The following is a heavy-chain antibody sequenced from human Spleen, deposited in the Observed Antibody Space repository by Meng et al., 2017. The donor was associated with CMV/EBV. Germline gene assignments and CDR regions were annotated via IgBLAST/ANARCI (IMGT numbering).Heavy chain of an antibody. CDR1: GFTFSNYD. Sequence: GGSLRLSCAASGFTFSNYDMHWLRQPTGKGPEWVSSIGTAGDTYYPGSEKGRFTISRENAKNSLYLQMDSLRAGDTAVYYCARNFLQGVPAGSWGQGTLVTVSS. D-gene: IGHD2-2*01. J-gene: IGHJ4*02. CDR3: ARNFLQGVPAGS. CDR2: IGTAGDT. V-gene: IGHV3-13*01.